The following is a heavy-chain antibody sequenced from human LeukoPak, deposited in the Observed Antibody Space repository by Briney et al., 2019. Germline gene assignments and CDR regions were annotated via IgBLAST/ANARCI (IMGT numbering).Heavy chain of an antibody. V-gene: IGHV1-8*03. CDR2: MNPNSGNS. Sequence: ASVKVSCTASGYTFTNYDINWVRQATGQGLEWMGYMNPNSGNSAYAQKFQGRVTITTYASISTAYMELSGLRSEDTALYYCAREGLDYWGQGTLVTVSS. CDR3: AREGLDY. J-gene: IGHJ4*02. CDR1: GYTFTNYD.